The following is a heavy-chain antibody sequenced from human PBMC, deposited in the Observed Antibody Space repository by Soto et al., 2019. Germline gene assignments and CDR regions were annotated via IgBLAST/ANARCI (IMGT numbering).Heavy chain of an antibody. V-gene: IGHV3-30-3*01. D-gene: IGHD6-13*01. CDR2: ISYDGSNK. CDR1: GFTFSSYA. CDR3: ARPLSIAAAGIGDY. J-gene: IGHJ4*02. Sequence: HPGGSLRLSCAASGFTFSSYAMHWVRQAPGKGLEWVAVISYDGSNKYYADSVKGRFTISRDNSKNTLYLQMNSLRAEDTAVYYCARPLSIAAAGIGDYWGQGTLVTVSS.